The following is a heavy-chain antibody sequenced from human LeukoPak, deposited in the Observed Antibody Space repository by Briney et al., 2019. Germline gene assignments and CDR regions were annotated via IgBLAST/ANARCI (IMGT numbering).Heavy chain of an antibody. CDR1: GGSISSYY. CDR2: IYYSGST. CDR3: ARVSRIQFYAFDI. J-gene: IGHJ3*02. Sequence: PSGTLSLTCTVSGGSISSYYWSWIRQPPGKGLEWIGYIYYSGSTNYNPSLKSRVTISVDTSKNQFSLKLSSVTAADTAVYYCARVSRIQFYAFDIWGQGTMVTVSS. V-gene: IGHV4-59*01. D-gene: IGHD1-14*01.